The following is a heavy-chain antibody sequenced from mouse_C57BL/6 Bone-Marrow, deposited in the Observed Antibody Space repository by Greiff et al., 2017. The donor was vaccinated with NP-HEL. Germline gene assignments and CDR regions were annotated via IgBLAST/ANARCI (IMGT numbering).Heavy chain of an antibody. D-gene: IGHD1-1*01. CDR2: INYDGSST. Sequence: EVKLMESEGGLVQPGSSMKLSCTASGFTFSDYYMAWVRQVPEKGLEWVANINYDGSSTYYLDSLKSRFIISRDNAKNILYLQMSSLKSEDTATYYCARDYGSSLFDVWGTGTTVTVSS. J-gene: IGHJ1*03. CDR3: ARDYGSSLFDV. V-gene: IGHV5-16*01. CDR1: GFTFSDYY.